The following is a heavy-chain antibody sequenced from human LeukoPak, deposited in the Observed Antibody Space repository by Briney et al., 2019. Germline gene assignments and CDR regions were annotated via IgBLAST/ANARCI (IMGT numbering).Heavy chain of an antibody. CDR3: ARVRYDTYYFDY. Sequence: SVKVSCKTSGDTLSSYAISWVRQAPGQGLEWMGGIIPVFATTNYAQKFQGRVTITADESTSTAYMELSSLRSDDTAVYYCARVRYDTYYFDYWGQGTLVTVSS. D-gene: IGHD3-22*01. V-gene: IGHV1-69*13. CDR2: IIPVFATT. J-gene: IGHJ4*02. CDR1: GDTLSSYA.